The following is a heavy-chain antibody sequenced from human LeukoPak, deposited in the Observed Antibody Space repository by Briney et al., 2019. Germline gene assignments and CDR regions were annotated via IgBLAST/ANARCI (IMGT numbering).Heavy chain of an antibody. J-gene: IGHJ5*02. CDR3: ASGTHSTEFDP. D-gene: IGHD3-10*01. CDR1: GGSLSSSSYY. CDR2: SYYSGST. Sequence: SETLSLTCPVSGGSLSSSSYYWGWIRQPPGKGLEWIGSSYYSGSTYYNPSLKSRVTISVDTSKNQFSLKLSSVTAADTAEYYCASGTHSTEFDPWGQGTLVTVSS. V-gene: IGHV4-39*01.